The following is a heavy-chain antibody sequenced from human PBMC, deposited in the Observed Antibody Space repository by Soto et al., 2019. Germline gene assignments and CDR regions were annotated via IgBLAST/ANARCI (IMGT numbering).Heavy chain of an antibody. CDR1: GFTSSSYS. Sequence: PGGSLRLSCAASGFTSSSYSMNWVRQAPGKGLEWVSYISSSSSTIYYADSVKGRFTISRDNAKNSLYLQMNSLRDEDTAVYYCARGLYYYDSSGYWGYWGQGTLVTVSS. J-gene: IGHJ4*02. CDR3: ARGLYYYDSSGYWGY. D-gene: IGHD3-22*01. V-gene: IGHV3-48*02. CDR2: ISSSSSTI.